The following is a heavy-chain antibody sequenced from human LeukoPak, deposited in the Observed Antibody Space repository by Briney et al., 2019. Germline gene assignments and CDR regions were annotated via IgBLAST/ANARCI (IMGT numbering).Heavy chain of an antibody. J-gene: IGHJ5*02. CDR1: GGSFSGYY. CDR3: ARGPRIAVAGRRSWFDP. Sequence: SGTLSLTCAVYGGSFSGYYWSWIRQPPGKGLEWIGEINHSGSTNYNPSLKSRVTISVDTSKNQFSLKLSSVTAADTAVYYCARGPRIAVAGRRSWFDPWGQGTLVTVSS. D-gene: IGHD6-19*01. CDR2: INHSGST. V-gene: IGHV4-34*01.